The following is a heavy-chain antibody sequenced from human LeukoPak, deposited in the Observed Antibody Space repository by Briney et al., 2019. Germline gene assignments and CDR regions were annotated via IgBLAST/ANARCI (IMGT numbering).Heavy chain of an antibody. J-gene: IGHJ4*02. D-gene: IGHD2-2*01. CDR2: INGDSSTT. V-gene: IGHV3-23*01. CDR1: GFTFNNYA. CDR3: TRSKGYCSSTTCANFDC. Sequence: GGSLRLSCAASGFTFNNYAMSWVRQAPGQGLEWVSAINGDSSTTYYTDSVKGRFSISRDNSKNTLYLQMNSLRAEDTAIYYCTRSKGYCSSTTCANFDCWGQGTLVTVSS.